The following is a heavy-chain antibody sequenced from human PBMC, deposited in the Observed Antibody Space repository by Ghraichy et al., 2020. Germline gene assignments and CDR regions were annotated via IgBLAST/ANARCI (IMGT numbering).Heavy chain of an antibody. CDR1: GYTFTSYG. D-gene: IGHD3-22*01. CDR2: ISAYNGNT. CDR3: ARDLKGYSYDSSGYYNPSFDY. J-gene: IGHJ4*02. V-gene: IGHV1-18*04. Sequence: ASVKVSCKASGYTFTSYGISWVRQAPGQGLEWMGWISAYNGNTNYAQKLQGRVTMTTDTSTSTAYMELRSLRSDDTAVYYCARDLKGYSYDSSGYYNPSFDYWGQGTLVTVSS.